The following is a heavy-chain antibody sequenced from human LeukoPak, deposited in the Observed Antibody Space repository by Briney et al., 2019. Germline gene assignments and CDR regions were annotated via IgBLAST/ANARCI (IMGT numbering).Heavy chain of an antibody. CDR3: ASYVVVVAAYYYMDV. CDR1: GFTFSSYS. V-gene: IGHV3-48*01. Sequence: GGSLRLSCAASGFTFSSYSMNWVRQAPGKGLEWVSYISSNSTIYYADSVKGRFTISRDNAKNSLYLQMNSLRAEDTAVYYCASYVVVVAAYYYMDVWGKGTTVTVSS. D-gene: IGHD2-15*01. J-gene: IGHJ6*03. CDR2: ISSNSTI.